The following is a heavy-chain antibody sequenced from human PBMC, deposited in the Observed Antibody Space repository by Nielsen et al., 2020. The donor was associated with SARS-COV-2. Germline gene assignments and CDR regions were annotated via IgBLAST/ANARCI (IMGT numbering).Heavy chain of an antibody. CDR2: IYYSGST. J-gene: IGHJ4*02. CDR1: GGSISSSSYY. D-gene: IGHD1-26*01. V-gene: IGHV4-39*01. CDR3: ARHDQWELLGGLDY. Sequence: GSLRLSCTVSGGSISSSSYYWGWIRQPPGKGLEWIGSIYYSGSTYYNPSLKSRVTISVDTSKNQFSLKLSSVTAADTAVYYCARHDQWELLGGLDYWGQGTLVTVSS.